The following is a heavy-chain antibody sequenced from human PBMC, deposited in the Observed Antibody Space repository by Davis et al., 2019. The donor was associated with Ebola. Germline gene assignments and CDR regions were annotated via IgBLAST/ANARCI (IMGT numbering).Heavy chain of an antibody. V-gene: IGHV3-30*04. Sequence: GGSLRLSCAASGFTFSSYAMHWVRQAPGKGLEWVAVISYDGSNKYYADSVKGRFTISRDNAKNSLYLQMNSLRAEDTAVYYCARDVSMDTIFGVVITNWFDPWGQGTLVTVSS. CDR2: ISYDGSNK. D-gene: IGHD3-3*01. CDR1: GFTFSSYA. CDR3: ARDVSMDTIFGVVITNWFDP. J-gene: IGHJ5*02.